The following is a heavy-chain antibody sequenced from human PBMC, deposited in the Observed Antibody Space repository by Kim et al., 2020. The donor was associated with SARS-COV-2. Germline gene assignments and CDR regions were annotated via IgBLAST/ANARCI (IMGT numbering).Heavy chain of an antibody. V-gene: IGHV1-2*06. Sequence: ASVKVSCKTSGYTFTDYYIHWVRQAPGQGLEWMGRINPNSGGTNYALKFRGRVTMTRDTSISTAYMELSRLRSDDTAVYYCASRKWLAPLDYWGQGNLV. CDR2: INPNSGGT. J-gene: IGHJ4*02. CDR3: ASRKWLAPLDY. CDR1: GYTFTDYY. D-gene: IGHD6-19*01.